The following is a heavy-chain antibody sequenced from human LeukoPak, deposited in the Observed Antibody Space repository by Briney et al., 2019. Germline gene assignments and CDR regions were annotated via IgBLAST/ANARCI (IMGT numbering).Heavy chain of an antibody. D-gene: IGHD2-2*03. J-gene: IGHJ6*02. CDR3: ARMVIVVVPAAIVYYGMDV. CDR2: IIPIFGTA. V-gene: IGHV1-69*13. CDR1: GGTFSSYA. Sequence: PVKVSCKASGGTFSSYAISWVRQAPGQGLEWMGGIIPIFGTANYAQKFQGRVTITADESTSTAYMELSSLRSEDTAVYYCARMVIVVVPAAIVYYGMDVWGQGTTVTVSS.